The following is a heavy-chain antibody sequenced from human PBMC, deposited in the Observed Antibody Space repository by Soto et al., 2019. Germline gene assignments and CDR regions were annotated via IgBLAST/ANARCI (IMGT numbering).Heavy chain of an antibody. D-gene: IGHD2-15*01. J-gene: IGHJ4*02. CDR1: GFSFYDSD. CDR3: ARKHSSDATGYDYFDS. Sequence: EVQLVESGGGLVEPGGSLRLSCTGSGFSFYDSDMTWVRQAPGKGLEWVSSISSGGSFMFYAESFKGRFTISRNNAKNSLFLQMNSLRGEDTSIYYVARKHSSDATGYDYFDSWGQGTLVTVSS. CDR2: ISSGGSFM. V-gene: IGHV3-21*01.